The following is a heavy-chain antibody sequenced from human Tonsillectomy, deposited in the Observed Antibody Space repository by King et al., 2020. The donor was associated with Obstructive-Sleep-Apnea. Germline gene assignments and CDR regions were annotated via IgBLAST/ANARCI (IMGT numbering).Heavy chain of an antibody. Sequence: QLVQSGAEVKKPGASVKVSCKASGYTFTSNGISWMRKAPGQGLEWMGWISAYNGNTRYALKLQGRVTMTADTSTSTAYMELRSLRSDDTAGYYCARDSKLPSSPTYYNGLDVWGQGTTVTVSS. CDR2: ISAYNGNT. D-gene: IGHD6-13*01. J-gene: IGHJ6*02. CDR1: GYTFTSNG. V-gene: IGHV1-18*01. CDR3: ARDSKLPSSPTYYNGLDV.